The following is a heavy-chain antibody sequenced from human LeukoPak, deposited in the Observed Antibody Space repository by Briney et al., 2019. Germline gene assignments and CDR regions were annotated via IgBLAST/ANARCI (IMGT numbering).Heavy chain of an antibody. V-gene: IGHV1-69*06. J-gene: IGHJ4*02. D-gene: IGHD3-16*01. CDR3: ARDSSDFMITFGGVTPGAYDY. CDR2: IIPIFGTA. Sequence: GSSVKVSCKASGGTFSSYVINWVRQAPGQGLEWMGGIIPIFGTANYAQKFQGRVTITADTSTSTAYMELRSLRSDDTAVYYCARDSSDFMITFGGVTPGAYDYWGQGTLVTVSS. CDR1: GGTFSSYV.